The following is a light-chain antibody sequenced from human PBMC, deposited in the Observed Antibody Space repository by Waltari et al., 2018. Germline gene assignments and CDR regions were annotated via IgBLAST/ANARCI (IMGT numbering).Light chain of an antibody. J-gene: IGKJ4*01. V-gene: IGKV3-11*01. CDR1: QCVTRY. Sequence: DIVLTQSPATLSLSPGASATLSCRASQCVTRYLAWYQQKSGQAPRLPIYDASNRATGIPARFSGGGSGTDFTLTISSLEPEDFAVYYCQQRSDWLLTFGGGTKVEIK. CDR3: QQRSDWLLT. CDR2: DAS.